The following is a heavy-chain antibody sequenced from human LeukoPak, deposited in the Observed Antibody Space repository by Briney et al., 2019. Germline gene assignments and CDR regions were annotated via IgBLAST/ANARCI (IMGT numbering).Heavy chain of an antibody. V-gene: IGHV1-18*01. CDR3: ARDMGPTVILVVHADAFDI. CDR1: GYTFTRYG. Sequence: GASVKVSCKASGYTFTRYGINWVRQAPGQGLEWMGWISGYNGNTNYAQKFQGRVTMTTDTSASTAYMEVRSLRSDDTAVYYCARDMGPTVILVVHADAFDIWGQGTMVTVSS. J-gene: IGHJ3*02. D-gene: IGHD3-22*01. CDR2: ISGYNGNT.